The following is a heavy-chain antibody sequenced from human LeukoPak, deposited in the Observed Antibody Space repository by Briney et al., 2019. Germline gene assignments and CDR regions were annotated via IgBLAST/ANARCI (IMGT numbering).Heavy chain of an antibody. CDR3: VRGPRGSNRYGWFDP. V-gene: IGHV3-48*01. CDR2: ISSSSSTI. CDR1: GFTFSSYW. Sequence: GGSLRLSCAASGFTFSSYWMSWVRQAPGKGLEWVSYISSSSSTIYYADSVKGRFTISRDNSKNTLYLQMNSLRAEDTAVYYCVRGPRGSNRYGWFDPWGQGTLVTVSS. J-gene: IGHJ5*02. D-gene: IGHD6-13*01.